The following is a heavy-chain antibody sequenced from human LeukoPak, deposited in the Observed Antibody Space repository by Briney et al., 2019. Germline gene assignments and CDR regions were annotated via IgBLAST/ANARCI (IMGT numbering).Heavy chain of an antibody. J-gene: IGHJ5*02. Sequence: SETLSLTCAISGASISSTNWWIWVRQPPGKGLEWIGEMHHSGRTNYNPSLESRITISVDKSKNQVFLRLNSVAAADTALYYCARAQEGCSRASCYLEPWGQGTLVTVSS. V-gene: IGHV4-4*02. CDR1: GASISSTNW. CDR3: ARAQEGCSRASCYLEP. CDR2: MHHSGRT. D-gene: IGHD2-2*01.